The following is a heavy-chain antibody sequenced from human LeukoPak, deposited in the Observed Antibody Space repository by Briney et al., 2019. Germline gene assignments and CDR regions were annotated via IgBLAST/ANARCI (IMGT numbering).Heavy chain of an antibody. CDR1: GFTVSSNY. CDR3: LYSSSSLVDY. CDR2: IYSGGST. D-gene: IGHD6-6*01. V-gene: IGHV3-66*01. J-gene: IGHJ4*02. Sequence: GGSLRLSCAASGFTVSSNYMSWVRQAPGKGLEWVSVIYSGGSTYYADSVKGRFTISRDNSKNTLYLQMNSLRGEDTAVYYCLYSSSSLVDYWGQGTLVTVSS.